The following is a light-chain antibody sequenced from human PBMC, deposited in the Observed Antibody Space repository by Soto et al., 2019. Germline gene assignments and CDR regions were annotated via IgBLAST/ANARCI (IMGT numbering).Light chain of an antibody. J-gene: IGKJ4*01. CDR2: TAS. Sequence: DIPMTQSPSSLSASVGDRVTITCRASQGISSWLAWYQQKPEQAPKSLIYTASRLQSGVPSRFSGSGSGTEFTLTISSLQPDDSATYYCQQYHSYPPTFGGGTRVEIK. V-gene: IGKV1D-16*01. CDR1: QGISSW. CDR3: QQYHSYPPT.